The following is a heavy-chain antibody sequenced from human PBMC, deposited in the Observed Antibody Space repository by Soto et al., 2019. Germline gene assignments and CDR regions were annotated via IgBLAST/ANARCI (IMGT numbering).Heavy chain of an antibody. D-gene: IGHD3-22*01. CDR2: IKSKASGGTT. CDR1: GFTFTDAW. Sequence: EVQLVESGGGLVKPGGSLRLSCAASGFTFTDAWMNWVRQAPGKWLEWVGHIKSKASGGTTDYAAPVKGRFTISRDDLKNTLYLQMNNLKTEDTAVYYCTWDTSGYYYPRHWGQGTLVTVSS. CDR3: TWDTSGYYYPRH. J-gene: IGHJ4*02. V-gene: IGHV3-15*07.